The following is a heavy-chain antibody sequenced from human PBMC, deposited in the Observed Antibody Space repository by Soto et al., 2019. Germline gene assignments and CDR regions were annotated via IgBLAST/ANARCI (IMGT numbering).Heavy chain of an antibody. CDR2: IVVGSGNT. J-gene: IGHJ4*02. CDR3: AAEFEGYAQPDLPYYFDF. Sequence: SVKVSCKASGFTFTSSAVQWVRQARGQRLEWIGWIVVGSGNTNYAQKFQERVTITRDMSTSTAYMELSSLRSEDTAVYYCAAEFEGYAQPDLPYYFDFWGQGTLVTVSS. D-gene: IGHD2-2*01. V-gene: IGHV1-58*01. CDR1: GFTFTSSA.